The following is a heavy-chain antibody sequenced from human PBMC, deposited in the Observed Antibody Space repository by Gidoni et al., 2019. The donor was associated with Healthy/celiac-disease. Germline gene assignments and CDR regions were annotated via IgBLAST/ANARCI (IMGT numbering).Heavy chain of an antibody. Sequence: QVQLQESGPGLVKPSQTLSLTCTVTAGSISSGRYYWSWIGQHPGKGLAWIGYIDYSGSTYYDPSLKSRVTISVDTSKNQFSLKLSSVTAADTAVYYCARDRWFGESYYYYYGMDVWGQGTTVTVSS. CDR2: IDYSGST. J-gene: IGHJ6*02. CDR1: AGSISSGRYY. V-gene: IGHV4-31*03. D-gene: IGHD3-10*01. CDR3: ARDRWFGESYYYYYGMDV.